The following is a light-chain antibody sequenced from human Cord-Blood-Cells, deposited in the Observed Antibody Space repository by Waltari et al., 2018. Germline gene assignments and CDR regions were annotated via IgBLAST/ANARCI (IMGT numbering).Light chain of an antibody. Sequence: DIQMTQSPSTLSASVGDRVTITCRASQSISSWLAWYQQKPGKAPKLLIYDASSLESVVAPRCCSSVSRTQFTLNPICPQPHEFVTYYCKQYNSNSPPFGQVTKWGIK. CDR3: KQYNSNSPP. V-gene: IGKV1-5*01. CDR2: DAS. CDR1: QSISSW. J-gene: IGKJ1*01.